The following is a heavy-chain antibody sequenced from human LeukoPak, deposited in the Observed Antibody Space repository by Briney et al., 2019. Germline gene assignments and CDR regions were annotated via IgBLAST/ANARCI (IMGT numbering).Heavy chain of an antibody. CDR2: IYYSGST. V-gene: IGHV4-59*01. Sequence: SETLSLTCTVSGGSISSYYWSWIRQPPGKGLEWIGHIYYSGSTNYNPSLKSRVTISVDTSKNQFSLKLSSVTAADTAVYYCVRFQWYTYEYDYWGQGTLVTVSS. J-gene: IGHJ4*02. D-gene: IGHD2-8*01. CDR3: VRFQWYTYEYDY. CDR1: GGSISSYY.